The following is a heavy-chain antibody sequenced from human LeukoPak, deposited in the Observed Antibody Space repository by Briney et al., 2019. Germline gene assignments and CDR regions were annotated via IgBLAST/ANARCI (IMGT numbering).Heavy chain of an antibody. J-gene: IGHJ4*02. CDR1: GFTFSSYW. D-gene: IGHD2-2*01. CDR3: ARAPNGVYCTSSSCHLDY. CDR2: IKTDGSTT. V-gene: IGHV3-74*01. Sequence: GGSLRLSCAASGFTFSSYWMHWVRQAPGKGLVWVSHIKTDGSTTAYADSVKGRFTISRDNAKNTLYLQMNSLRAEDTGVYYCARAPNGVYCTSSSCHLDYWGQGTLVTVSS.